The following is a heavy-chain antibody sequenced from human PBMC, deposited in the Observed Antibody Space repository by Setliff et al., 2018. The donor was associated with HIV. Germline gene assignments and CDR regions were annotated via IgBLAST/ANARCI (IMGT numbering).Heavy chain of an antibody. CDR2: ISPYNGHT. J-gene: IGHJ6*02. D-gene: IGHD3-10*01. Sequence: ASVKVSCKASGYTFTTYDITWVRQAPGQGLEWLGWISPYNGHTNFAQKFQGRVTMTTDTSTSTAYMELRSLRSDDTAVYYCARAGPSGYYGSGSPYYYYYGMDVWGQGTTVTVSS. V-gene: IGHV1-18*01. CDR1: GYTFTTYD. CDR3: ARAGPSGYYGSGSPYYYYYGMDV.